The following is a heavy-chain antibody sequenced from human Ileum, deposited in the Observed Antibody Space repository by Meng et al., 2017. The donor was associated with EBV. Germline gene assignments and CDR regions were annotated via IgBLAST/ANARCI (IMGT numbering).Heavy chain of an antibody. CDR1: NGSISKYY. Sequence: HPLEPSQRLMTPSQTLSHTCTFSNGSISKYYWSWLRQPPRKGLEWIGYIHYSGSFQYNPSLKSRVTISVDTSKNQFSLKLSSVTAADTAVYYCARGFYTYGSSCFDYWGQGTLVTVSS. D-gene: IGHD6-13*01. CDR2: IHYSGSF. J-gene: IGHJ4*02. V-gene: IGHV4-59*12. CDR3: ARGFYTYGSSCFDY.